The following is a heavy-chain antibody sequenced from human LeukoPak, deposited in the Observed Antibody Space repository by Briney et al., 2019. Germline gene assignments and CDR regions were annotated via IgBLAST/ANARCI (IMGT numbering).Heavy chain of an antibody. Sequence: PGGSLRLSCAASGFTFSSYAIFWVRQAPGKGLEWVAIISYDGSNKYYADSVKGRFTISRDNSKNMLYLQMNGLRSEDTAVYYCARGPSSYYESSGYSYYFDFWGQGTLVTVSS. V-gene: IGHV3-30-3*01. CDR3: ARGPSSYYESSGYSYYFDF. CDR1: GFTFSSYA. D-gene: IGHD3-22*01. J-gene: IGHJ4*02. CDR2: ISYDGSNK.